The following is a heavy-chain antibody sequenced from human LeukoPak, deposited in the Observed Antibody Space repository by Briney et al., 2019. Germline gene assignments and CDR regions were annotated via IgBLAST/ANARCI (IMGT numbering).Heavy chain of an antibody. CDR1: GGSISSGGYY. V-gene: IGHV4-30-2*01. D-gene: IGHD5-12*01. Sequence: PSQTLSLTCTASGGSISSGGYYWSWIRQPPGKGLEWIGYIYHSGSTYYNPSLKSRVTISVDRSKNQFSLKLSSVTAADTAVYYCARDASGYDFLDSWGQGTLVTVSS. J-gene: IGHJ4*02. CDR3: ARDASGYDFLDS. CDR2: IYHSGST.